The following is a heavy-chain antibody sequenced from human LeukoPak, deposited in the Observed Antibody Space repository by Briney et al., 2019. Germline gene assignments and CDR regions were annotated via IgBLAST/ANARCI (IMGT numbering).Heavy chain of an antibody. CDR3: TTDHISDFDY. CDR2: IESKTDGGTT. Sequence: GSLRLSCAASGFTFSSYGMHWVRQAPGKGLEWVGRIESKTDGGTTDYAAPVKGRFTISRDDSKNTLYLQMNSLKTEDTAVYYCTTDHISDFDYWGQGTLVTVSS. D-gene: IGHD2-21*01. J-gene: IGHJ4*02. CDR1: GFTFSSYG. V-gene: IGHV3-15*04.